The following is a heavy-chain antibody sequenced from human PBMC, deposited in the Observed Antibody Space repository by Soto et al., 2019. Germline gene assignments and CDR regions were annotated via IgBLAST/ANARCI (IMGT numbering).Heavy chain of an antibody. Sequence: QVQLVESGGGVVQPGRSLRLSCAASGFSFSSYGMHWVRQAPGEGREWVAVMANDGSNEYYADSVKGRFTMSRDNSKNTLYLQVASLRTKDQAVYYCAKSIGGSSCYAPDYWGQGTLVTVSS. V-gene: IGHV3-30*18. D-gene: IGHD2-2*01. J-gene: IGHJ4*02. CDR3: AKSIGGSSCYAPDY. CDR1: GFSFSSYG. CDR2: MANDGSNE.